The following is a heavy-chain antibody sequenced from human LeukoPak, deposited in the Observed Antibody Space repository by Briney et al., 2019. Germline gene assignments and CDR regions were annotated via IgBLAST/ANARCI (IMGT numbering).Heavy chain of an antibody. V-gene: IGHV4-39*01. J-gene: IGHJ4*02. CDR1: GDSISNSAYY. CDR3: ARGFN. CDR2: IYYSGST. Sequence: PSETLSLTCTVSGDSISNSAYYWGWIRQSPGKGLEWIGNIYYSGSTCYNPSLKSRVTISVDTSKNQFSLKLSSVTAADTAVYYCARGFNWGQGTLVTVSS.